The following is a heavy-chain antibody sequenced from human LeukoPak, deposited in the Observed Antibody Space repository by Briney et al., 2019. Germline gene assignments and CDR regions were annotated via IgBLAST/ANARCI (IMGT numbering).Heavy chain of an antibody. Sequence: GESLKISCKGSGYSFTSYWICWVRQMPGKGLEWMGIIYPGDSDTRYSPSFQGQVTISADKTISAAYLQWSSLKASDTAMYYCARLPPLFAFDIWGQGTMVTVSS. CDR1: GYSFTSYW. J-gene: IGHJ3*02. V-gene: IGHV5-51*01. CDR3: ARLPPLFAFDI. CDR2: IYPGDSDT.